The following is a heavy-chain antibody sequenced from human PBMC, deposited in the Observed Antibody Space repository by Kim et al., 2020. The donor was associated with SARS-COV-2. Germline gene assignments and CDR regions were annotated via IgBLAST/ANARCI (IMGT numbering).Heavy chain of an antibody. CDR2: INHSGST. CDR3: ARDRNYYGSGSYYRSGRPTDY. CDR1: GGSFSGYY. Sequence: SETLSLTCAVYGGSFSGYYWSWIRQPPGKGLEWIGEINHSGSTNYNPSLKSRVTISVDTSKNQFSLKLSSVTAADTAVYYCARDRNYYGSGSYYRSGRPTDYWGQGTLVTVSS. D-gene: IGHD3-10*01. J-gene: IGHJ4*02. V-gene: IGHV4-34*01.